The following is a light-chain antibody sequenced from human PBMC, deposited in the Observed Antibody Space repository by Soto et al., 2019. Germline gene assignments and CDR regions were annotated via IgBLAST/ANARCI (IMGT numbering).Light chain of an antibody. V-gene: IGLV2-23*02. CDR3: CSYAGNGAWV. CDR2: EVS. Sequence: QSALTQPASVSGSPGQSITISCSGSSGDVGNYDLVSWYQQIPGKAPQLMIFEVSRRASRVSDRFSGSKSGNTASLTISGLQAEDEGDFYCCSYAGNGAWVFGGGTKLTVL. CDR1: SGDVGNYDL. J-gene: IGLJ3*02.